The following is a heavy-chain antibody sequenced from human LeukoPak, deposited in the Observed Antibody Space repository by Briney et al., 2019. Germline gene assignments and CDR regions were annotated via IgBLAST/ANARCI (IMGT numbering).Heavy chain of an antibody. CDR2: IRSKAYGGTT. CDR1: GFTFGDYA. D-gene: IGHD3-10*01. CDR3: TRDPYYGSGPYYFDY. V-gene: IGHV3-49*04. J-gene: IGHJ4*02. Sequence: GGSLRLSCTASGFTFGDYAMSWVRQPPGKGLEWVGFIRSKAYGGTTEYAASVKGRFTISRDDSKSIAYLQMNSLKTEDTAVYYCTRDPYYGSGPYYFDYWGQGTLVTVSS.